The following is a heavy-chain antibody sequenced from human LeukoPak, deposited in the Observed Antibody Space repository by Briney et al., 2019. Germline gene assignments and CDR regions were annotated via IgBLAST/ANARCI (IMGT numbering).Heavy chain of an antibody. CDR2: IKQDGSEK. CDR1: GFTFSSYW. Sequence: GGSLRLSCAASGFTFSSYWMSWVRQAPGKGLEWVANIKQDGSEKYYVDSVKGRFTISRDNAKNSQYLQRNSLRAEDTAVYYCASAYYDFWSGYYGYWGQRTLVTVSS. CDR3: ASAYYDFWSGYYGY. D-gene: IGHD3-3*01. J-gene: IGHJ4*02. V-gene: IGHV3-7*01.